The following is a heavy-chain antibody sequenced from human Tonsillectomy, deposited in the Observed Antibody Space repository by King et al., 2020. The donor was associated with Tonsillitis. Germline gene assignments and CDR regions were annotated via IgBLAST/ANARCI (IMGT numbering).Heavy chain of an antibody. CDR3: ARFYAYALADY. CDR1: GYTFTSYG. D-gene: IGHD3-16*01. J-gene: IGHJ4*02. V-gene: IGHV1-18*04. Sequence: QLVQSGGEVKKPGASVNVSCKASGYTFTSYGISWVRQAPGQGLERRGWSSAYNGKKNNAQKLQGRVTMTTDTSTSTAYMELRSLRSDETAVYYCARFYAYALADYWGQGTLVTVSS. CDR2: SSAYNGKK.